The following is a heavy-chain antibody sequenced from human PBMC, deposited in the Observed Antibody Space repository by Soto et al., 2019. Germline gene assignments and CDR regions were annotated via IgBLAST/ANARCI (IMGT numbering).Heavy chain of an antibody. CDR2: INHSGST. Sequence: SETLSLTCAVYGGSFSGYYWSWIRQPPGKGLEWIGEINHSGSTNYNPSLKSRVTISVDTSKNQFSLKLSSVTAADRAVYYCARKRWSPRTLWFDPWGQGTLVTVSS. D-gene: IGHD2-15*01. CDR1: GGSFSGYY. J-gene: IGHJ5*02. CDR3: ARKRWSPRTLWFDP. V-gene: IGHV4-34*01.